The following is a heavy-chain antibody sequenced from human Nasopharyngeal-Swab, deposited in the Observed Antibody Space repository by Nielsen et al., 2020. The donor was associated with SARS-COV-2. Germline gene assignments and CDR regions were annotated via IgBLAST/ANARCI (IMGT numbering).Heavy chain of an antibody. V-gene: IGHV3-30*18. D-gene: IGHD3-10*01. CDR3: AKSAGRLLWFGELSPFFDY. J-gene: IGHJ4*02. Sequence: GESLKISCAASGFTFSSYGMNWVRQAPGKGLEWVAVISYDGSNKYYADSVKGRFTISRDNSKNTLYLQMNSLRAEDTAVYYCAKSAGRLLWFGELSPFFDYWGQGTLVTVSS. CDR1: GFTFSSYG. CDR2: ISYDGSNK.